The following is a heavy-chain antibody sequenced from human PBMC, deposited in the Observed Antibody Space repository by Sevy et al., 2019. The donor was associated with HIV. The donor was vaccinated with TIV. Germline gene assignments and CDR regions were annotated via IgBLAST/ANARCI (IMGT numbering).Heavy chain of an antibody. CDR1: GYTFTGYY. J-gene: IGHJ5*02. CDR3: AGREYYDILTGRRGRVAWFDP. V-gene: IGHV1-2*05. Sequence: ASVKVSCKASGYTFTGYYMHWVRQAPGQGLEWMGRINPNSGGTNCAQKFQGRVTMTRDTSISTAYLELGRLRYDETDVDYCAGREYYDILTGRRGRVAWFDPWGQGTLVTVSS. D-gene: IGHD3-9*01. CDR2: INPNSGGT.